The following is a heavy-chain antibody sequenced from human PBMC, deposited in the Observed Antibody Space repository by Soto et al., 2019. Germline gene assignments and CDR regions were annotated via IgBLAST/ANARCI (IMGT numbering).Heavy chain of an antibody. V-gene: IGHV3-30-3*01. J-gene: IGHJ6*02. CDR3: ATSRVGPCSSSICFSGIFDGTDV. CDR1: GFTISNYG. CDR2: ISYDGTIT. Sequence: GGALRLSCAASGFTISNYGMHWVRQAPGKGLEWVAVISYDGTITYYADSVKGRFTISRDNFKNTLYLQMNSLRTEDTAVYYCATSRVGPCSSSICFSGIFDGTDVWGQGTTVTVSS. D-gene: IGHD2-2*01.